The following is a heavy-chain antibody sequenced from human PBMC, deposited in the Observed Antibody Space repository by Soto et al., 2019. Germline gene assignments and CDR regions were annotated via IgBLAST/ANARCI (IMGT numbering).Heavy chain of an antibody. Sequence: PGGSLRLSCAASGFSFSTYAMSWVRQAPGKGLEWVSGISCSGGNKYYADSVKGRFTISRDNSKNTLYLQMNSLRAEDTAVYYCARGTPYSSSWYFYGMDVWGQGTTVTVSS. V-gene: IGHV3-23*01. CDR3: ARGTPYSSSWYFYGMDV. CDR1: GFSFSTYA. J-gene: IGHJ6*02. CDR2: ISCSGGNK. D-gene: IGHD6-13*01.